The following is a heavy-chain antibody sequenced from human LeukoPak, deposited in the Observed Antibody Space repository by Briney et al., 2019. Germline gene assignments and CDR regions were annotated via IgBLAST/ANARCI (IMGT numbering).Heavy chain of an antibody. D-gene: IGHD6-19*01. Sequence: SQTLSLTCTVSGGSISSGGYYWSWIRQPPGKGLEWIGEINHSGSTNYNPSLKSRVTISVDTSKNQFSLKLSSVTAADTAVYYCARARILYSVAGHRDYFDYWGQGTLVTVSS. V-gene: IGHV4-30-2*01. CDR2: INHSGST. CDR3: ARARILYSVAGHRDYFDY. CDR1: GGSISSGGYY. J-gene: IGHJ4*02.